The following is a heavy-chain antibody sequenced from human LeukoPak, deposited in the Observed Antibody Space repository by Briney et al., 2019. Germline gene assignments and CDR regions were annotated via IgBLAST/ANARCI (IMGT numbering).Heavy chain of an antibody. J-gene: IGHJ4*02. D-gene: IGHD5-18*01. CDR3: ANQLIVQLWYDY. CDR1: GFTFSSYA. Sequence: GGSLRLSCAASGFTFSSYAMSWVRQAPGKGLEWVSAISGSGGSTYYADSVMGRFTISRDNSKNTLYLQMNSLRAEDTAVYYCANQLIVQLWYDYWGQGTLVTVSS. V-gene: IGHV3-23*01. CDR2: ISGSGGST.